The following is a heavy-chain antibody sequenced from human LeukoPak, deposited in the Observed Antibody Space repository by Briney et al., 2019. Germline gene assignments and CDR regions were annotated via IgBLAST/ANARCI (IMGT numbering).Heavy chain of an antibody. V-gene: IGHV3-53*05. D-gene: IGHD1/OR15-1a*01. CDR3: ARGPNMGYFDP. CDR1: GFTVSSNY. Sequence: PGGSLRLSCAASGFTVSSNYMSWVRQAPGKALEWVSLLYSGGSTFYADSVKDRFTISRDNSKNTVDLQMNSLRAEDTAVYYCARGPNMGYFDPWGQGTLVTVSS. J-gene: IGHJ5*02. CDR2: LYSGGST.